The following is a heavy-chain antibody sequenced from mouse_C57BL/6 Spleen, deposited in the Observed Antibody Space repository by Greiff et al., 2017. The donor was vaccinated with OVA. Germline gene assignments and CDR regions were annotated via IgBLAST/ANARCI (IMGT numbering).Heavy chain of an antibody. D-gene: IGHD4-1*01. V-gene: IGHV6-3*01. J-gene: IGHJ3*01. CDR1: GFTFSNYW. CDR2: IRLKSDNYAT. Sequence: EVTLVESGGGLVQPGGSMKLSCVASGFTFSNYWMNWVRQSPEKGLEWVAQIRLKSDNYATHYAESVKGRFTISRDDSKSSVYLQMNNLRAEDTGIYYCTPNWGGFAWFAYWGQGTLVTVSA. CDR3: TPNWGGFAWFAY.